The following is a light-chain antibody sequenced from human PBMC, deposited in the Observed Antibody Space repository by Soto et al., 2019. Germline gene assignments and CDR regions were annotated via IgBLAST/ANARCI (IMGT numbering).Light chain of an antibody. V-gene: IGKV1-5*01. CDR1: QTHIAY. Sequence: DVHLTQSPSTLSASVGDRVTITCRASQTHIAYLAWYQQKPGTAPKLLIYDTSSLETGVPSRFSGSRSATHFTLTISRLQPDDFATYYCQQGNSIPLTFGGGTRVEI. CDR2: DTS. J-gene: IGKJ4*01. CDR3: QQGNSIPLT.